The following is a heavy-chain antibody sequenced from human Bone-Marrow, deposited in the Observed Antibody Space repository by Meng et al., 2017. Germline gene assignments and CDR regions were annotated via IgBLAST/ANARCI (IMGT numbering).Heavy chain of an antibody. J-gene: IGHJ4*02. CDR2: INPKSGDT. CDR3: ARDEDISAAGKLFGDY. CDR1: GYTFPDYW. D-gene: IGHD6-13*01. V-gene: IGHV1-2*06. Sequence: QGQRVASGAEVQKPGASVKGSCKASGYTFPDYWLHWVRRAPGQGLEWMGRINPKSGDTHYAQRFQGRVTMTGDTSISTAYMELSGLRSDDTAMYYCARDEDISAAGKLFGDYWGQGTLVTVSS.